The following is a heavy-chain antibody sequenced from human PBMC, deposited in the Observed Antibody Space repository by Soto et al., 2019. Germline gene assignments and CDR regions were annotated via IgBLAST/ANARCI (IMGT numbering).Heavy chain of an antibody. CDR2: IYHTGRS. D-gene: IGHD3-10*01. J-gene: IGHJ4*02. CDR3: ARAFRGIKWGDFDS. CDR1: GDSINDKNG. V-gene: IGHV4-4*02. Sequence: SETLSLTCSVSGDSINDKNGWTWLRQPPGKRLEWIGDIYHTGRSSYNPSLTSRVAMSVDKSKNQFSLKLISVTAADTAVYYCARAFRGIKWGDFDSWGQGILVTVSS.